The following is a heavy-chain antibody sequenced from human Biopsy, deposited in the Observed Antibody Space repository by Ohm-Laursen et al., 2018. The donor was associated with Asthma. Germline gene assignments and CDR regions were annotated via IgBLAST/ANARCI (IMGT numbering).Heavy chain of an antibody. CDR3: ARKAGSCISRTCYSLDF. CDR1: GCTFNTYV. Sequence: VSCKSLGCTFNTYVIDWVRQAPGQGLEWMGGINSVFGTTTYPQKFQDRVTITADDSTSTVYMELSSLRSEDTAVYYCARKAGSCISRTCYSLDFWGQGTLVTVSS. CDR2: INSVFGTT. D-gene: IGHD2-2*01. V-gene: IGHV1-69*01. J-gene: IGHJ4*02.